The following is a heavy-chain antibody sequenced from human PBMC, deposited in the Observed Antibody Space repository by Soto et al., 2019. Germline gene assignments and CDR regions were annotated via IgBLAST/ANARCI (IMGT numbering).Heavy chain of an antibody. J-gene: IGHJ4*02. CDR1: GFTFSRFG. D-gene: IGHD2-2*01. CDR2: ILNDGSHE. Sequence: QVQLVESGGGVVQPGTSLRLSCAASGFTFSRFGMHWVRQAPGKGLEWVEVILNDGSHEKYADSVKGRFTISRDNSKNTLYLQMDSLRVEDTAVYYCARDDDFDANGLDYWGQGTLVTVSS. CDR3: ARDDDFDANGLDY. V-gene: IGHV3-33*01.